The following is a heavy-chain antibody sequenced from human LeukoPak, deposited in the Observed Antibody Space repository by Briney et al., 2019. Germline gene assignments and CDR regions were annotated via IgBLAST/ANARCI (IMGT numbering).Heavy chain of an antibody. CDR2: IRYHGSDK. V-gene: IGHV3-30*02. CDR1: GFTFSSSG. Sequence: GGSLRLSCAASGFTFSSSGMHWVRQAPGKGLEWVAFIRYHGSDKYYADSVKGRFTISRDNSKNTLYLQMNSLRPEDTSVYFCGGTPTRWYFDYWGQGTLVTVSS. D-gene: IGHD2-2*01. CDR3: GGTPTRWYFDY. J-gene: IGHJ4*02.